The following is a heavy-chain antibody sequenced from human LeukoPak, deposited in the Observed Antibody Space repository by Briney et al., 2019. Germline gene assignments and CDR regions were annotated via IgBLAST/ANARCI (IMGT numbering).Heavy chain of an antibody. CDR2: INRSGST. Sequence: SETLSLTCAVYGGSFSGYYWSWIRQPPGKGLEWIGEINRSGSTNYNPSLKSRVTMSVDTSKNQFSLKLSSVTAADTAVYYCARESPGRWLQSVYYFDYWGQGTLVTVSS. CDR3: ARESPGRWLQSVYYFDY. V-gene: IGHV4-34*01. J-gene: IGHJ4*02. D-gene: IGHD5-12*01. CDR1: GGSFSGYY.